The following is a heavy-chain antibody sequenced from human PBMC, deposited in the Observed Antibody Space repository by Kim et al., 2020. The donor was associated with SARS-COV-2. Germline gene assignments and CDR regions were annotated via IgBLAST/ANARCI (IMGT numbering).Heavy chain of an antibody. D-gene: IGHD1-26*01. CDR1: GFTFSSYA. CDR2: ISSNGGST. J-gene: IGHJ4*02. Sequence: GGSLRLSCAASGFTFSSYAMHWVRQAPGKGLEYVSAISSNGGSTYYANSVKGRFTISRDNSKNTLYLQMGSLRAEDMAVYYCARDRGGSYPGTFDYWGQGTLVTVSS. V-gene: IGHV3-64*01. CDR3: ARDRGGSYPGTFDY.